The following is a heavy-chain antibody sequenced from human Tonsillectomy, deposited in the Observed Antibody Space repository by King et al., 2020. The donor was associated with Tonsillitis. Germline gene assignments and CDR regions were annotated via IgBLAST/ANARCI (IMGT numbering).Heavy chain of an antibody. J-gene: IGHJ4*02. CDR2: ISASNGNT. CDR1: GYSFISYG. D-gene: IGHD2-2*01. Sequence: QVQLVESGDEVKKPGASVKVSCKASGYSFISYGISWVRQAPGQGLEWMGWISASNGNTNYAQRVQGRVTMTTDTSTTTAYMELRSLRSDDTAIYYCAGEGTCSSTSCQVDYWGQGTLVTVSS. V-gene: IGHV1-18*01. CDR3: AGEGTCSSTSCQVDY.